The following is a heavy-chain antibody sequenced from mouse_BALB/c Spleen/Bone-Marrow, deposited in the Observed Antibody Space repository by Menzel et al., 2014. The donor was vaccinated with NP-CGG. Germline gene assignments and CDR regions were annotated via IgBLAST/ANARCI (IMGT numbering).Heavy chain of an antibody. V-gene: IGHV7-3*02. D-gene: IGHD1-1*01. Sequence: EVMLVESGGGLVQPGGSLRLSCATSGFTFTDYYMNWVRQPPGKALEWLGFIRNKANGYTTPDSASVRVRFTISRDNSQGNLYLQMNTLRAEYGATYFCARDSRSTVSPLDYWGQGTTLTVSS. CDR3: ARDSRSTVSPLDY. J-gene: IGHJ2*01. CDR1: GFTFTDYY. CDR2: IRNKANGYTT.